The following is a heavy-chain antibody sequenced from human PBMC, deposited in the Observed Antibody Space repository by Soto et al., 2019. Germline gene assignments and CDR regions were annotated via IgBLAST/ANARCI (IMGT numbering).Heavy chain of an antibody. J-gene: IGHJ1*01. CDR3: ARSGGTGTSPHGIQP. V-gene: IGHV4-31*03. Sequence: SETLSLTSTASGGSISSGGYYWSWMRQHPGKGLEWIGYIYYSGSTYYNPSLKSRVTISVDTSNNQFSLKLSSVTAADPAVYYCARSGGTGTSPHGIQPWGQGTLVTVSS. CDR2: IYYSGST. CDR1: GGSISSGGYY. D-gene: IGHD3-16*01.